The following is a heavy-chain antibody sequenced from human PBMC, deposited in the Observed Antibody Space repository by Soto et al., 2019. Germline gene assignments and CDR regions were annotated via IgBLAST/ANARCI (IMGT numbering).Heavy chain of an antibody. D-gene: IGHD3-9*01. Sequence: GGSLRLSCAASGFTFSSYEMNWVRLAPGKGLEWVSYISSSGSTTYYVDTVKGRFTISRVNAKNSLYLQMNSLRAEDTAVYYCARVGYYNDRGAFDIWGQGTMVTVSS. J-gene: IGHJ3*02. CDR2: ISSSGSTT. CDR3: ARVGYYNDRGAFDI. V-gene: IGHV3-48*03. CDR1: GFTFSSYE.